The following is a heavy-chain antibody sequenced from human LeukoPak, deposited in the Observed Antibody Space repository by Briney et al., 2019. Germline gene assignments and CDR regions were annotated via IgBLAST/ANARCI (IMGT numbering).Heavy chain of an antibody. CDR2: INPNSGGT. CDR1: GYTFTGYY. J-gene: IGHJ6*02. V-gene: IGHV1-2*04. D-gene: IGHD3-3*01. CDR3: ARDLHHARLIFGVVISLYGMDV. Sequence: ASVKVSCKASGYTFTGYYMHWVRQAPGQGLEWMGWINPNSGGTNYAQKFQGWVTMIRDTSISTAYMELSRLRSDDTAVYYCARDLHHARLIFGVVISLYGMDVWGQGTTVTVSS.